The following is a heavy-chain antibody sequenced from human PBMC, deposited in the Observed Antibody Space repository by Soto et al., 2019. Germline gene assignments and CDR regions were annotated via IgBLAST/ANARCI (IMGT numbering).Heavy chain of an antibody. CDR3: ARSIAVRPGVWFDP. D-gene: IGHD6-6*01. J-gene: IGHJ5*02. CDR2: INAGNGNT. CDR1: GYTFTSYA. V-gene: IGHV1-3*01. Sequence: ASVKVSCKASGYTFTSYAMHWVRQAPGQRLEWMGWINAGNGNTKYSQKFQGRVTITRDTSASTAYMELSSLRSEDTAVYYCARSIAVRPGVWFDPWGQGTLVTVSS.